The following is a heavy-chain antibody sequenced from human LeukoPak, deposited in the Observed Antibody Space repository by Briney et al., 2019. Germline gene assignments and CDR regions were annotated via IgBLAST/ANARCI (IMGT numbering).Heavy chain of an antibody. CDR1: GGSISGSSYY. CDR3: ARHKPFYGFDY. J-gene: IGHJ4*02. Sequence: PSETLSLICTVSGGSISGSSYYRGWIRQPPRKGLEWMGSIYYSGSTYYNPSLKSRVTISVDTSKNQFSLTLSSMTAAGTAVYYCARHKPFYGFDYWGQGTLVTVSS. V-gene: IGHV4-39*01. D-gene: IGHD2/OR15-2a*01. CDR2: IYYSGST.